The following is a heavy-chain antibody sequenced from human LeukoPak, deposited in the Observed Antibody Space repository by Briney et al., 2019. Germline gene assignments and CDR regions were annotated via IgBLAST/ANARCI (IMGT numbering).Heavy chain of an antibody. D-gene: IGHD2-21*02. CDR2: IRSKANSYAT. V-gene: IGHV3-73*01. J-gene: IGHJ4*02. Sequence: GGSLRLSCAVSGLTFSGSAMHWVRQASGKGLEWVGRIRSKANSYATEYAASVKGRFTISRDDSKNTACLQMNSLKTEDTAVYYCTRHTADYWGQGTLVTVSS. CDR3: TRHTADY. CDR1: GLTFSGSA.